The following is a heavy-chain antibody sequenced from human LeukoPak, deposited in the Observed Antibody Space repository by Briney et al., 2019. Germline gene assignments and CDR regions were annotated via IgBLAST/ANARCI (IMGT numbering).Heavy chain of an antibody. J-gene: IGHJ4*02. V-gene: IGHV4-39*01. CDR2: IYYSGST. Sequence: PSETLSLTCTVSGGSISSSSYYWGWIRQPPGKGLEWIGSIYYSGSTYYNPSLKSRVTISVDTSKNQFSLKLSSVTAADTAVCYCARLTRYNWNDDYWGQGTLVTVSS. CDR3: ARLTRYNWNDDY. CDR1: GGSISSSSYY. D-gene: IGHD1-1*01.